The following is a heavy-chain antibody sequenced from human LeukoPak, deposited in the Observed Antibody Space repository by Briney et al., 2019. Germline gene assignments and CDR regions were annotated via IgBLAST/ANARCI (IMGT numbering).Heavy chain of an antibody. CDR1: GGSMASNS. CDR2: IYHDGRL. J-gene: IGHJ4*02. CDR3: ARLPSGGASFGWFDY. V-gene: IGHV4-59*08. Sequence: SETLSLTCTVSGGSMASNSWSWFRQSPGSGLEWIGYIYHDGRLKYHPSLESRVTISADPSRNQFSLKLTSVTAADTAVYFCARLPSGGASFGWFDYWGQGALVTVSS. D-gene: IGHD5-18*01.